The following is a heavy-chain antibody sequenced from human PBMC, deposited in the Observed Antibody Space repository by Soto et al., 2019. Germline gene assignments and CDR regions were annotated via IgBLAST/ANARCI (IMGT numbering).Heavy chain of an antibody. D-gene: IGHD6-13*01. CDR1: GYSFTSYW. CDR2: IYPGDSDT. V-gene: IGHV5-51*01. CDR3: ARHLVEKAAGNYYYYGMDV. Sequence: GESLKISCKGSGYSFTSYWIGWVRQMPGKGLEWMGIIYPGDSDTRYSPSFQGQVTISADKSISTAYLQWSSLKASDTAMYYCARHLVEKAAGNYYYYGMDVWGQGTTVTVSS. J-gene: IGHJ6*02.